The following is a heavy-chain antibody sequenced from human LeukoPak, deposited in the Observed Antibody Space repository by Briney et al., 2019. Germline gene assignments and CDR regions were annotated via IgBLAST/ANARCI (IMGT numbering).Heavy chain of an antibody. CDR2: VYYSGST. J-gene: IGHJ5*02. D-gene: IGHD3-10*01. Sequence: KPSETLSLTCTVSGGSISSSSHYWGWIRQPPGKGLEWIGSVYYSGSTYYNPSLKSRVTISIDTSKNQFSLKLSSVTAADTAMYYCARHRWFGDDNWFDPWGQGTLVTVSS. CDR3: ARHRWFGDDNWFDP. V-gene: IGHV4-39*01. CDR1: GGSISSSSHY.